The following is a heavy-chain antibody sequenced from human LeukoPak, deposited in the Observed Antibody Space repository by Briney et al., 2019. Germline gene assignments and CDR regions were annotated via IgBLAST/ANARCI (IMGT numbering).Heavy chain of an antibody. D-gene: IGHD4-17*01. V-gene: IGHV3-11*01. Sequence: GGSLRLSCAACGFTFSDYYMSWIRQAPGKGLEWVSYISSSGSTIYYADSVKGRFTISRDNAKNSLYLQMNSLRAEDTAVYYCARADYGDYSADYYYYMDVWGKGTTVTVSS. CDR1: GFTFSDYY. CDR2: ISSSGSTI. J-gene: IGHJ6*03. CDR3: ARADYGDYSADYYYYMDV.